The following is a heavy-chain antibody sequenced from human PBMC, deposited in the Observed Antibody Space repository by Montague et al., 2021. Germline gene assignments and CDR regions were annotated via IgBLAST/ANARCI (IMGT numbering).Heavy chain of an antibody. V-gene: IGHV4-34*01. Sequence: SETLSLTCGVYGGPFSGYFWTWIRQPPGKGLEWVGEINHSGDANYNPSLESRVTMTVDTSKRQFSLRLTSLTAADTAIYYCARDTWFRENLSSLYYYGIDVWGQGTLVTVSS. CDR1: GGPFSGYF. D-gene: IGHD3-10*01. J-gene: IGHJ5*02. CDR2: INHSGDA. CDR3: ARDTWFRENLSSLYYYGIDV.